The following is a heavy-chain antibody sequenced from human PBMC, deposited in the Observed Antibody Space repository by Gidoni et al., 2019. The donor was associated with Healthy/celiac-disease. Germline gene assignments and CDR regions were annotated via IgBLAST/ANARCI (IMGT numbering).Heavy chain of an antibody. CDR2: IFSNDEK. Sequence: QVTLKESGPVLVKPTETLTLTCTVSGFSLSNARMGVSWIRQPPGKALEWLAHIFSNDEKSYSTSLKSRLTISKDTSKSQVVLTMTNMDPVDTATYYCARIAITMIRGVKLYWFDPWGQGTLVTVSS. D-gene: IGHD3-10*01. J-gene: IGHJ5*02. CDR3: ARIAITMIRGVKLYWFDP. V-gene: IGHV2-26*01. CDR1: GFSLSNARMG.